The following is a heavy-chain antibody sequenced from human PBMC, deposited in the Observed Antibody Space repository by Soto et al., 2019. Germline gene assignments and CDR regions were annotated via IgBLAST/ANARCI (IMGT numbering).Heavy chain of an antibody. CDR3: ARVAAAGTGYYYYMDV. D-gene: IGHD6-13*01. V-gene: IGHV4-34*01. CDR1: GGSFSGYY. Sequence: SQTLSLTCAVYGGSFSGYYWSWIRQPPGKGLEWIGEINHSGSTNYNPSLKSRVTISVDTSKNQFSLKLSSVTAADTAVYYCARVAAAGTGYYYYMDVWGKGTTVTVSS. J-gene: IGHJ6*03. CDR2: INHSGST.